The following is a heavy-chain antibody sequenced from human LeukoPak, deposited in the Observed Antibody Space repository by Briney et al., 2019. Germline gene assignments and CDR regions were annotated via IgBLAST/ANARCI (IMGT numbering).Heavy chain of an antibody. Sequence: PGGSLRLSCAASGFTFSSYEMNWVRQAPGKGLEWVSYISSSGSSIYYADSVKGRFTISRDNAKNSLYLQMNSPRAEDTAVYYCARDPPVAYSNSRDYWGQGTLVTVSS. CDR3: ARDPPVAYSNSRDY. V-gene: IGHV3-48*03. CDR2: ISSSGSSI. CDR1: GFTFSSYE. J-gene: IGHJ4*02. D-gene: IGHD6-6*01.